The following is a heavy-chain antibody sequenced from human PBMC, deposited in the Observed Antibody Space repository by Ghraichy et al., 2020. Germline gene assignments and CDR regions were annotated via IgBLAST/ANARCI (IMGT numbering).Heavy chain of an antibody. CDR1: GFTFSRHW. J-gene: IGHJ4*02. CDR3: ARDPYGDYKYGGTDY. D-gene: IGHD4-17*01. Sequence: GGSLRLACAASGFTFSRHWMSWVRQAPGKGLEWVASIKSDGSDSFYVDSVKGRFTISRDNAKNSVSLEMNSLRAEDTAVYYCARDPYGDYKYGGTDYWDQGTLVSVSS. V-gene: IGHV3-7*01. CDR2: IKSDGSDS.